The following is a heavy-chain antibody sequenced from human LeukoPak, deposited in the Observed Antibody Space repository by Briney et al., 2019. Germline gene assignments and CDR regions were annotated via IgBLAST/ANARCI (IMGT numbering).Heavy chain of an antibody. J-gene: IGHJ3*02. V-gene: IGHV4-59*11. Sequence: SETLSLTCTVSGGSISSHYWSWIRQPPGKGLEWIGYIHYSGSTNYNPSLKSRVTISVDTSKNQFSLKLSSVTAADTAVYYCARDRSRNLDYYDSSGSEAFDIWGQGTMVTVSS. CDR2: IHYSGST. CDR3: ARDRSRNLDYYDSSGSEAFDI. CDR1: GGSISSHY. D-gene: IGHD3-22*01.